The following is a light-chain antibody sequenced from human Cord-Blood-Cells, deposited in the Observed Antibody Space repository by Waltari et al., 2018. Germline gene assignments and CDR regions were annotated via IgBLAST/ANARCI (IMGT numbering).Light chain of an antibody. Sequence: EIVLTQSPATLSLSPGERATLSCRASQSVSSYLAWYQQKPGQAPRLLIYDASNRATGIPARFSGSGSGTDFNLTISSLEPEDFAVYYCQQRSNWLTFGGGTK. CDR2: DAS. V-gene: IGKV3-11*01. CDR1: QSVSSY. CDR3: QQRSNWLT. J-gene: IGKJ4*01.